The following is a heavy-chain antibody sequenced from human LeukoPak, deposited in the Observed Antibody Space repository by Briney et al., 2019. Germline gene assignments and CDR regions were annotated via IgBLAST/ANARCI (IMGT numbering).Heavy chain of an antibody. D-gene: IGHD1-1*01. CDR2: INPNSGGT. CDR3: ATRYPDH. CDR1: GYTFIHYY. V-gene: IGHV1-2*02. Sequence: ASVKVSCKASGYTFIHYYMHWVRQAPAQGLEWMGWINPNSGGTNYAQKFQGRVTTTRDTSISTAYMELNRLRSDDTAVYYCATRYPDHRGQRKLVTVSP. J-gene: IGHJ4*02.